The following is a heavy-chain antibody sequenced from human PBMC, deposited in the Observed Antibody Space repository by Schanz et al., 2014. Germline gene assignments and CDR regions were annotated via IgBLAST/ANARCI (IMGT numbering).Heavy chain of an antibody. CDR1: GFTFSSYG. CDR2: IRYDGSNK. D-gene: IGHD7-27*01. V-gene: IGHV3-30*02. CDR3: SRFLTGLDY. J-gene: IGHJ4*02. Sequence: QVQLVESGGGVVQPGGSLRLSCAASGFTFSSYGMHWVRQAPGKGLEWVAFIRYDGSNKYYADSVRGRFTISRDNSQNTLFLQMNSLRVEDTAVYYCSRFLTGLDYWGPGTLVTVSS.